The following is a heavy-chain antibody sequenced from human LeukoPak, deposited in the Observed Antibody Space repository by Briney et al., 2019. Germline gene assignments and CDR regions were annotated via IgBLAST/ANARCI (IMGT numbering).Heavy chain of an antibody. D-gene: IGHD1-26*01. CDR3: GRKISGSYYGLDY. CDR2: IYPADSET. J-gene: IGHJ4*02. V-gene: IGHV5-51*01. CDR1: GYTFANYW. Sequence: GESLKISCKVPGYTFANYWIGWVRQMPGKGLEWRGIIYPADSETRYNPSFQGQVTISVDKSISTAYLQWGSLKASDTAIYYCGRKISGSYYGLDYWGQGTLVTVSS.